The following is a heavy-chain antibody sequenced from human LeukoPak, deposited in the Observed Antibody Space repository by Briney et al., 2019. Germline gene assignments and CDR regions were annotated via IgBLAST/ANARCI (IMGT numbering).Heavy chain of an antibody. Sequence: GGSLRLSCVASGFPFNSYVVNWVRQVPGKGLEWVSYINSGSDTVYYADSVRGRFTISRDNAKNSLSLQMNSLRAEDTAVYFCARAYDPSGSHYYYFMDVWGKGSTVTVSS. CDR2: INSGSDTV. J-gene: IGHJ6*03. V-gene: IGHV3-48*01. D-gene: IGHD3-22*01. CDR3: ARAYDPSGSHYYYFMDV. CDR1: GFPFNSYV.